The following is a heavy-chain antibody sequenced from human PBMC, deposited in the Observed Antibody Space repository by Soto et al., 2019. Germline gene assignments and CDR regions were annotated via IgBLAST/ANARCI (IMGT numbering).Heavy chain of an antibody. V-gene: IGHV3-21*01. CDR3: ATGGQWLAEY. D-gene: IGHD6-19*01. J-gene: IGHJ4*02. Sequence: EVQLVESGGGLVKPGGSLRLSCAASGFTFSSYSMNWVRQAPGKGLEWVSSISSSSSYIYYADSVKGRFTISRDNAKNSVYLQMNSLRAEDAAVYYCATGGQWLAEYWGQGTLVTVSS. CDR2: ISSSSSYI. CDR1: GFTFSSYS.